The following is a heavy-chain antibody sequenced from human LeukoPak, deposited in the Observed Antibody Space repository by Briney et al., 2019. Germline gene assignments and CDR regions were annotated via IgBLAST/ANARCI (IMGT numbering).Heavy chain of an antibody. Sequence: SETLSLTCTVSGGSISSGSYYWSWIRQPAGKGLEWIGYIYHTGSTNYSPSLKSRVTFSVDTSKNQFSLKLSSVTAADTAVYYCARGIAVSGPSRWFDPWGQGALVTVSS. V-gene: IGHV4-61*10. J-gene: IGHJ5*02. CDR1: GGSISSGSYY. CDR2: IYHTGST. D-gene: IGHD6-19*01. CDR3: ARGIAVSGPSRWFDP.